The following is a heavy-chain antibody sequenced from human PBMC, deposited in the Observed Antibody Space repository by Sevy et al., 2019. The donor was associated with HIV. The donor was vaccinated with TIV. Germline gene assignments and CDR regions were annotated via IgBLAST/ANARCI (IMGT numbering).Heavy chain of an antibody. J-gene: IGHJ5*02. CDR1: GGSITSVNW. V-gene: IGHV4-4*02. D-gene: IGHD3-16*01. CDR3: ARGGETPRGFDP. Sequence: SETLSLTCAVSGGSITSVNWWHWVRQPPGKGLEWIREIYHSGSTNYNPSLKSRVTISVDNSKNQFSLNLYSVTAADTAVYYCARGGETPRGFDPWGQGSLVTVSS. CDR2: IYHSGST.